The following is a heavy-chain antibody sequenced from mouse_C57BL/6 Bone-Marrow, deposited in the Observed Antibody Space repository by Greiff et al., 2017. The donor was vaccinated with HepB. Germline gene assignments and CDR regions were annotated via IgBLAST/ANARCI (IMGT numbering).Heavy chain of an antibody. Sequence: VQLQQSGAELVRPGASVKLSCTASGFNIKDDYKHWVKQRPEQGLEWIGWIDPENGDTEYASKFQGKATITADTSSNTAYLQLSSLTSEDPAVYYCTTLGDHGGFAYWGQGTLVTVSA. J-gene: IGHJ3*01. CDR3: TTLGDHGGFAY. V-gene: IGHV14-4*01. D-gene: IGHD3-3*01. CDR1: GFNIKDDY. CDR2: IDPENGDT.